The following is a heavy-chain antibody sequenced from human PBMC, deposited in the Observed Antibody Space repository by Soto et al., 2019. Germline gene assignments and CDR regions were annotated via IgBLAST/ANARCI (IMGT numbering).Heavy chain of an antibody. Sequence: ASVKVSCKAFGYTFDDFGITWVRQAPGQGLEWLGWISAYNLNRNYAHKVQDRVTMTTDTSASTAYLELRGLVSDDTAVYYCASGTLATGEGMDVWGQGTTVTVSS. J-gene: IGHJ6*02. CDR1: GYTFDDFG. CDR2: ISAYNLNR. D-gene: IGHD7-27*01. V-gene: IGHV1-18*01. CDR3: ASGTLATGEGMDV.